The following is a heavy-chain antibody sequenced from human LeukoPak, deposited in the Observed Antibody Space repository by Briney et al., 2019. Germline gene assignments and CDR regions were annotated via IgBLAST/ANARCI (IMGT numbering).Heavy chain of an antibody. CDR3: ARKKRGGLSCGFAGLFASYYTYYYMDV. J-gene: IGHJ6*03. V-gene: IGHV1-46*01. D-gene: IGHD3-10*01. CDR1: GYTFTKFY. Sequence: GASVKVSCKASGYTFTKFYIHWVRQAPGQGLEWMGMVNPSDGVTTYAQRFQGRVTMTRDMSTTTVYMDLRSLRSEGTAVYFCARKKRGGLSCGFAGLFASYYTYYYMDVWGRGTTVTVSS. CDR2: VNPSDGVT.